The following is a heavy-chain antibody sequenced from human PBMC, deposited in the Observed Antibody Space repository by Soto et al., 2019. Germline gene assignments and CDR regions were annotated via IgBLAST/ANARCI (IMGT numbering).Heavy chain of an antibody. D-gene: IGHD3-22*01. CDR1: GYTFTSYG. CDR2: ISAYNGNT. V-gene: IGHV1-18*01. CDR3: ARDGGLDSSGYYFGEDPYYFDY. Sequence: ASVKVSCKASGYTFTSYGISWVRQAPGQGLEWMGWISAYNGNTNYAQKLQGRVTMTTDTSTSTAYMELRSLRSDDTAVYYCARDGGLDSSGYYFGEDPYYFDYWGQGTLVTVSS. J-gene: IGHJ4*02.